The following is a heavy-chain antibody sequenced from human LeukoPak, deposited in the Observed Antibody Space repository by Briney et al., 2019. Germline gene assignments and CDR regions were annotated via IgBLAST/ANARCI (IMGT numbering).Heavy chain of an antibody. J-gene: IGHJ3*02. CDR1: GFTFSSYE. V-gene: IGHV3-48*03. CDR3: AGLLLSPDAFDI. CDR2: ISSSGSTI. Sequence: GGSLRLSCAASGFTFSSYEMNWVRQAPGKGLEWDSYISSSGSTIYYADSVEGRFTISRDNAKNSLYLQMNSLRAEDTAVYYCAGLLLSPDAFDIWGQGTMVTVSS. D-gene: IGHD2-15*01.